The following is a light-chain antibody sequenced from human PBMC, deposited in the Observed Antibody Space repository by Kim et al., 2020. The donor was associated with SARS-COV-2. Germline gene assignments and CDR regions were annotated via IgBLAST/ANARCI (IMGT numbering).Light chain of an antibody. CDR2: EVS. V-gene: IGLV2-23*02. CDR1: SNDIGTYNF. Sequence: QSALTQPASVSGSPGQSITFSCTGTSNDIGTYNFVSWYQQHPGKAPKLIIYEVSKRPSGVSNRFSGSESGNTASLTISGLQAEDEADYYCCSYGGSTTIDVLFGGGTQLTVL. CDR3: CSYGGSTTIDVL. J-gene: IGLJ2*01.